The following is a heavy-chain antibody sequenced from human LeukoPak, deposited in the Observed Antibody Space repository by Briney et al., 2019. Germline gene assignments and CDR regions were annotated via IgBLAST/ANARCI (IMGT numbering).Heavy chain of an antibody. J-gene: IGHJ4*02. V-gene: IGHV1-46*01. CDR2: INPSGGST. Sequence: GASVTVSCKASGYTFTSYYMHWVRQAPGQGLEWMGIINPSGGSTSYAQKFQGRVTMTRDMSTSTVYMELSSLRSEDTAVYYCARPKSSGYYSKPFDYWGQGTLVTVSS. CDR1: GYTFTSYY. D-gene: IGHD3-22*01. CDR3: ARPKSSGYYSKPFDY.